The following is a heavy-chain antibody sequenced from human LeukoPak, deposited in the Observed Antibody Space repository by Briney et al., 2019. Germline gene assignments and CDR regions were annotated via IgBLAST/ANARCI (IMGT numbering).Heavy chain of an antibody. Sequence: ASVKVSCKASGYTFTSYYMHWVRQAPGQGLEWMGWINPNSGGTNYAQKFQGRVTMTRDTSISTAYMELSRLRSDDTAVYYCARVIRWVAPFDYWGQGTLVTVSS. D-gene: IGHD2-15*01. CDR2: INPNSGGT. J-gene: IGHJ4*02. V-gene: IGHV1-2*02. CDR3: ARVIRWVAPFDY. CDR1: GYTFTSYY.